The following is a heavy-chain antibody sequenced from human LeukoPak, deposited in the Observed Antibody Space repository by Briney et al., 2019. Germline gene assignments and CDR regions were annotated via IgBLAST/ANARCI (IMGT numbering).Heavy chain of an antibody. Sequence: GGSLRLSCAASGFTFSSYAMSWVRQAPGKGLEWVSAISGSGGSTYYADSVKGRFTISRDNSKNTLYLQMNSLRAEDTAVYYCARPCGGDCYSYGVPWYFDYWGQGTLVTVSS. D-gene: IGHD2-21*02. CDR1: GFTFSSYA. V-gene: IGHV3-23*01. J-gene: IGHJ4*02. CDR3: ARPCGGDCYSYGVPWYFDY. CDR2: ISGSGGST.